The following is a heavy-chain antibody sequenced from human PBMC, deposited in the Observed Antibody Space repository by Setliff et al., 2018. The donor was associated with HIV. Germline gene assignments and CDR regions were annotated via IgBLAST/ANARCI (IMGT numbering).Heavy chain of an antibody. CDR2: IHYKGNI. J-gene: IGHJ5*02. D-gene: IGHD2-15*01. Sequence: LSLTCTVSGDSVSSASYYWSWIRQPPGKGLEWIGYIHYKGNIDYNASLKIRLAISSDTSKNQFSLNLSSVIAADTAIYFCARFTVVVFGAGEPSWFDPWGQWILVTVSS. CDR1: GDSVSSASYY. CDR3: ARFTVVVFGAGEPSWFDP. V-gene: IGHV4-30-4*08.